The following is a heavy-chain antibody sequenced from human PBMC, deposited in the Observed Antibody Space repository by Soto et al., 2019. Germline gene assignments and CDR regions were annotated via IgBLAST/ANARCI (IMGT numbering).Heavy chain of an antibody. J-gene: IGHJ6*02. CDR2: IYPGDSDT. CDR1: AYSFTSYW. V-gene: IGHV5-51*01. D-gene: IGHD2-2*01. Sequence: GESLKISCKRSAYSFTSYWIGWARQMPGKGLEWMGIIYPGDSDTSYSPSFQGQVTISADKSISTAYLQWSSLKASDTAMYYCARHGGPDIVVVPAARNYYYGMDVWGQGTTVTAP. CDR3: ARHGGPDIVVVPAARNYYYGMDV.